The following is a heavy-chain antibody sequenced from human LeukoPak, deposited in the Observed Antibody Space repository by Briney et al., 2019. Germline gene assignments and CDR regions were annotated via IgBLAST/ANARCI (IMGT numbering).Heavy chain of an antibody. J-gene: IGHJ1*01. V-gene: IGHV4-34*01. CDR2: INHSGST. Sequence: SETLSLTRAVYGGSFSGYYWSWIRQPPGKGLEWIGEINHSGSTNYNPSLKSRVTISVDTSKNQFSLKLSSVTAADTAVYYCARDRNYYGSGSYPRAGYFQHWGQGTLVTVSS. CDR3: ARDRNYYGSGSYPRAGYFQH. D-gene: IGHD3-10*01. CDR1: GGSFSGYY.